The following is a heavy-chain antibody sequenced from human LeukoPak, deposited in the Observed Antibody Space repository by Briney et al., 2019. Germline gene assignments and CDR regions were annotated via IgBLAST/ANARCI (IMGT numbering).Heavy chain of an antibody. V-gene: IGHV4-59*01. J-gene: IGHJ4*02. D-gene: IGHD4-23*01. CDR1: GGCIRSYY. Sequence: SETLSLTCTVSGGCIRSYYWDWIRQAPGKGLEWVGFISYSGYTSYSPSLKSRVAISVDTAKSQFSLRLNSMTAADTAIYYCARGRNDNGGMFFDSWAQGNLVTVSS. CDR3: ARGRNDNGGMFFDS. CDR2: ISYSGYT.